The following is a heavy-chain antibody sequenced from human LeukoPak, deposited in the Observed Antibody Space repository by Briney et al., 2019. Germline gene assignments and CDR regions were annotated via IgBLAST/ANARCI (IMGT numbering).Heavy chain of an antibody. V-gene: IGHV4-59*01. J-gene: IGHJ3*02. Sequence: SETLSLTCTVSGGSLSSYYWSWIRQPPGKGLEWIGYIYYSGSTNYNPSLKSRVAISVDTSTNQFSLKLSSVTAADTAVYYCARDLNSSSWYADAFDIWGQGTMVTVSS. CDR1: GGSLSSYY. CDR3: ARDLNSSSWYADAFDI. D-gene: IGHD6-13*01. CDR2: IYYSGST.